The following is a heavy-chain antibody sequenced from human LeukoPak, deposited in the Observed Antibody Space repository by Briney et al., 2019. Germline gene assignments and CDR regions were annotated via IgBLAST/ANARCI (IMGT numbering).Heavy chain of an antibody. CDR3: ARDLGIAAAGTGDY. CDR1: GFTFSSYS. V-gene: IGHV3-48*01. CDR2: ISSSSTI. Sequence: GGSLRLSCAASGFTFSSYSMNWVRQAPGKGLEWVSYISSSSTIYYADSVKGRFTISRDNAKNSLYLQMNSLRAEDTAVYYCARDLGIAAAGTGDYWGQGTLVTVSS. J-gene: IGHJ4*02. D-gene: IGHD6-13*01.